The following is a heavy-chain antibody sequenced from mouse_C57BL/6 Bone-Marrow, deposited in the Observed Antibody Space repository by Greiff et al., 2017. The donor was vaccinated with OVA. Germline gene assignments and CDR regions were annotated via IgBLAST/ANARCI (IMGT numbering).Heavy chain of an antibody. V-gene: IGHV1-80*01. CDR2: IYPGDGDT. CDR3: ARTILRRCDY. CDR1: GYAFSSYW. J-gene: IGHJ2*01. Sequence: VKLMESGAELVKPGASVKISCKASGYAFSSYWMNWVKQRPGKGLEWIGQIYPGDGDTNYNGKFKGKATLTAEKSSSTAYMQLSSLTSEDSAVYFCARTILRRCDYWGQGTTLTVSS. D-gene: IGHD1-1*01.